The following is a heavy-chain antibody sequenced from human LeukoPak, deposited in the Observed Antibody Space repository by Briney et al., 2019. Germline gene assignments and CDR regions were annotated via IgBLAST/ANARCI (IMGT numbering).Heavy chain of an antibody. CDR2: IYSGGDT. CDR1: GFTVSGNY. Sequence: GGSLRLSCAASGFTVSGNYMSWVREAGGKGLEWVSVIYSGGDTYSADSVKGRFTISRDNSKNTVYLQMNSLRAEDTAVYYCAREGGGDYGDYLRYWGQGTLVTVSS. D-gene: IGHD4-17*01. J-gene: IGHJ4*02. V-gene: IGHV3-53*01. CDR3: AREGGGDYGDYLRY.